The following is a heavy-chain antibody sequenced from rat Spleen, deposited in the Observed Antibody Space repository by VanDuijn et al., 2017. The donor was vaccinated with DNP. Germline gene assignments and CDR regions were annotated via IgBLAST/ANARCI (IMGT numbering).Heavy chain of an antibody. Sequence: EVQLVESGGGLVQPGRSLKLSCAASGLTFSDYAMAWVRQAPKKGLEWVASITNTGGITYYPDSVKGRFTISRDNAKSTLYLQMDSLRSEDTATYYCTIAYNSGFAYWGQGTLVTVSS. J-gene: IGHJ3*01. CDR1: GLTFSDYA. CDR3: TIAYNSGFAY. CDR2: ITNTGGIT. D-gene: IGHD4-3*01. V-gene: IGHV5-17*01.